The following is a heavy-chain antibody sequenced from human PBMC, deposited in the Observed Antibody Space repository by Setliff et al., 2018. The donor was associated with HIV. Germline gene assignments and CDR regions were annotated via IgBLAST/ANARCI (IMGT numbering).Heavy chain of an antibody. D-gene: IGHD1-26*01. V-gene: IGHV4-34*01. J-gene: IGHJ4*02. CDR2: VSHTGST. CDR3: AAATTLDY. CDR1: GGSLSGYY. Sequence: PSETLSLTCAVYGGSLSGYYWRWIRQPPGKGLEWIGDVSHTGSTNYNPSLKSRITISADTSKNQFSLQLSSVTAADAAVYYCAAATTLDYWGQGTLVTVSS.